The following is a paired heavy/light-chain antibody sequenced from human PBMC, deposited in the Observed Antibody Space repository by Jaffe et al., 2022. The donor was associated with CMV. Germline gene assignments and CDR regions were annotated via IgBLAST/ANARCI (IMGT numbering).Heavy chain of an antibody. J-gene: IGHJ6*03. V-gene: IGHV4-39*01. Sequence: QLQLQESGPGLVKPSETLSLTCSVSGGSVTGNTYYWGWIRQPPGKGLEWVGSIYYSGFYSVASTYTNSPLTGRVTISVDTSKNQFSLNLNSVTAADTAVYYCARFYCFTTACASPYYYYYMDVWGKGTTVTVSS. D-gene: IGHD3-22*01. CDR1: GGSVTGNTYY. CDR2: IYYSGFYSVAST. CDR3: ARFYCFTTACASPYYYYYMDV.
Light chain of an antibody. J-gene: IGKJ5*01. Sequence: DIQMTQSPSSVSASVGDRVTITCRASQDINRWLAWYQQKPGKAPTLLISLASGLQPGVPSRFSGSGSGRDFTLTISSLQPEDYATYFCQQANSFPFTFGQGTRLDI. CDR1: QDINRW. CDR2: LAS. CDR3: QQANSFPFT. V-gene: IGKV1-12*01.